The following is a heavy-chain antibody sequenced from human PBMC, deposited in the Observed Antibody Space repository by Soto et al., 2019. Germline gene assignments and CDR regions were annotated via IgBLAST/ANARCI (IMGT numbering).Heavy chain of an antibody. D-gene: IGHD6-19*01. CDR3: ASRSSGWFFDY. Sequence: SLRLSCAASGFTFSSYAMHWVRQAPGKGLEWVAVISYDGSNKYYADSVKGRFTISRDNSKNTLYLQMNSLRAEDTAVYYCASRSSGWFFDYGGRGTLVTVSS. CDR1: GFTFSSYA. V-gene: IGHV3-30-3*01. CDR2: ISYDGSNK. J-gene: IGHJ4*02.